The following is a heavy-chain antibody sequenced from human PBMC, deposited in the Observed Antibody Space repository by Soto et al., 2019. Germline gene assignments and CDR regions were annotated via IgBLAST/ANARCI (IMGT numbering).Heavy chain of an antibody. CDR2: IDHSGRT. CDR1: GGSFSGYF. Sequence: QVQLQQWGAGLLKPSETLSLTCAVYGGSFSGYFWSWIRQTPGKGLGWIGEIDHSGRTKYTPSLPSRESISVDTSKNQFALRLSSVTAADTALYYCASGTTEWGQGTLVTVSS. D-gene: IGHD1-1*01. V-gene: IGHV4-34*01. CDR3: ASGTTE. J-gene: IGHJ4*02.